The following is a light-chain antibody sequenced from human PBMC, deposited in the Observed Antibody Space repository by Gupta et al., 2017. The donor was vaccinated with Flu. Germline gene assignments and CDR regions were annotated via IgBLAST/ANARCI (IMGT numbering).Light chain of an antibody. Sequence: DIVVTQSPASLVVSLGETAAISCRATHSLTYGSDNKNYLAWYQRKVGQPPRLLISWASTRNSGVPDRFSGSGSGTDFTLTINNLQAEDVAVYYCQQYFGTPFSVGPGTKVD. V-gene: IGKV4-1*01. J-gene: IGKJ3*01. CDR1: HSLTYGSDNKNY. CDR2: WAS. CDR3: QQYFGTPFS.